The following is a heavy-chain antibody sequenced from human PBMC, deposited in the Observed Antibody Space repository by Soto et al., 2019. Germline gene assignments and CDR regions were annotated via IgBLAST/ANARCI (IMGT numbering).Heavy chain of an antibody. CDR1: GFTFSSYA. Sequence: EVQLLESGGGLVQPGGSLRLSCAASGFTFSSYAMRWVRQAPGKGLEWVSAISGSGDSTYYADSVKGRFTISRDNSKNTLYLQMNSLRAEDTAFYYCARRGSGSYYDYWGQGTLVTVSS. V-gene: IGHV3-23*01. CDR3: ARRGSGSYYDY. J-gene: IGHJ4*02. CDR2: ISGSGDST. D-gene: IGHD1-26*01.